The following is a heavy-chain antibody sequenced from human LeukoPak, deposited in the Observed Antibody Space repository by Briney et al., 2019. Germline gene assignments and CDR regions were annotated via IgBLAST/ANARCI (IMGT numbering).Heavy chain of an antibody. J-gene: IGHJ5*02. CDR2: IYYSGST. CDR3: ARDTGYFYGDYFYPDWFDP. D-gene: IGHD4-17*01. Sequence: PSETLSLTCTVSGGSISSSSYYWGWIRQPPGKGLEWIGIIYYSGSTYYNPSLKSRVTISVDTSKNQFSLRLSSVTAADTAVYYCARDTGYFYGDYFYPDWFDPWGQGTLVTVSS. V-gene: IGHV4-39*07. CDR1: GGSISSSSYY.